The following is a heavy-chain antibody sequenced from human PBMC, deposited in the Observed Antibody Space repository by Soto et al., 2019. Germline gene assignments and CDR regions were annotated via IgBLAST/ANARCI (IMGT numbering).Heavy chain of an antibody. CDR1: GFTFTSSA. J-gene: IGHJ4*02. CDR2: IVVGSGNT. Sequence: ASVKVSCKASGFTFTSSAMQWVRQARGQRLEWIGWIVVGSGNTNYAQKFQERVTITRDVSTSTAYMELSSLRSEDTAVYYCAADRYRDYLYDYWGQGTLVTVSS. V-gene: IGHV1-58*02. D-gene: IGHD4-17*01. CDR3: AADRYRDYLYDY.